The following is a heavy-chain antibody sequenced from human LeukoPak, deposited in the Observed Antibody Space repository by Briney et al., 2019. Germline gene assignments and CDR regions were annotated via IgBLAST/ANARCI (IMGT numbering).Heavy chain of an antibody. D-gene: IGHD3-10*01. Sequence: PSETLSLTCTVSGGSISSYYWSWIRQPAGKGLGWIGRIYTSGSTNYNPSLKSRVTMSVDTSKNQFSLKLSSVTAADTAVYYCARGTYYYGSGSYSLDAFDIWGQGTMVTVSS. CDR1: GGSISSYY. CDR2: IYTSGST. CDR3: ARGTYYYGSGSYSLDAFDI. V-gene: IGHV4-4*07. J-gene: IGHJ3*02.